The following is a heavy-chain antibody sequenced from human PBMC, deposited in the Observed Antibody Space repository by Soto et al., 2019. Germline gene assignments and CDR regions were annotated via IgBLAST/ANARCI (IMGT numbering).Heavy chain of an antibody. CDR3: ASDSVVVIRHYYYGMDV. CDR2: IWYDGSNK. D-gene: IGHD3-22*01. V-gene: IGHV3-33*01. Sequence: GSLRLSCAASGFTFSSYGMHWVRQAPGKGLEWVAVIWYDGSNKYYADSVKGRFTISRDNSKNTLYLQMNSLRAEDTAVYYCASDSVVVIRHYYYGMDVWGQGTTVTVYS. CDR1: GFTFSSYG. J-gene: IGHJ6*02.